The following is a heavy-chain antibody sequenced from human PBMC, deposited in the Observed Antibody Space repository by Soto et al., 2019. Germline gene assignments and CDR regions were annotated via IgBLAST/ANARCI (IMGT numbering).Heavy chain of an antibody. CDR1: GGTFSNDA. Sequence: QEQLVQAGAEVKKPGSSVRISCRASGGTFSNDAVSWVRQAPGQGLQWMGGIIPIFGTTHYAQKFQGRVTITADESTATAYMELRSVTSEDTAVYYCATGLRTGNYGMDVWGQGTADTVSS. V-gene: IGHV1-69*01. J-gene: IGHJ6*02. CDR2: IIPIFGTT. CDR3: ATGLRTGNYGMDV. D-gene: IGHD3-10*01.